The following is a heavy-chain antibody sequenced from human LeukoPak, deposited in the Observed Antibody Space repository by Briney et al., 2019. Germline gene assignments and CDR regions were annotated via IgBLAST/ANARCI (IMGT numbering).Heavy chain of an antibody. D-gene: IGHD4-11*01. Sequence: GGSLRLSCPASGFTFSSYAMHWVRQAQGKGLEWVAIIWYDGSNKYYADSVKGRFTVSKDNSKNALYLQMNSLRAEDTAVYYCATDQYHLPDYWGQGTLVTVSS. CDR3: ATDQYHLPDY. CDR1: GFTFSSYA. V-gene: IGHV3-33*01. CDR2: IWYDGSNK. J-gene: IGHJ4*02.